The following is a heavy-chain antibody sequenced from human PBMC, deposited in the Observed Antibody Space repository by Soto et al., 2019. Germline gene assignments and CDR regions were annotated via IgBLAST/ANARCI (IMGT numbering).Heavy chain of an antibody. D-gene: IGHD3-10*01. CDR3: ATSLASTFLWYFYGLGV. CDR2: LSGGGTDA. J-gene: IGHJ6*02. V-gene: IGHV3-23*01. CDR1: GFTFRNYA. Sequence: EVQLLESGGNLGQPGGSLRLSCAASGFTFRNYAMTWVRQAPGKGLEWVSTLSGGGTDAYYTDSVKGRFTISRDNSKNTLYLQMNSLRVEDTAVNFCATSLASTFLWYFYGLGVWGQGTTVTVSS.